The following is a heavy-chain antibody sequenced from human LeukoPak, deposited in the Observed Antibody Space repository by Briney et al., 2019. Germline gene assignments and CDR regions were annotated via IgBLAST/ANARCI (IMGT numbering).Heavy chain of an antibody. D-gene: IGHD4-11*01. V-gene: IGHV1-8*03. CDR2: MNPNSGNT. J-gene: IGHJ6*03. CDR1: GYTFTSYD. Sequence: ASVKVSCKASGYTFTSYDINWVRPATGQGLEWMGWMNPNSGNTGYAQKFQGRVTITRNTSISTAYMELSSLRSEDTAVYYCARGDYSNYYYYYYMDVWGKGTTVTVSS. CDR3: ARGDYSNYYYYYYMDV.